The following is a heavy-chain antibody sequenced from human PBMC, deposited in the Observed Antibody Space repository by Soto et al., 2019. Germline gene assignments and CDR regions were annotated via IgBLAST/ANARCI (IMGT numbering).Heavy chain of an antibody. CDR3: ARRTWENSDAFDI. V-gene: IGHV1-18*04. CDR1: GYTFTTYG. J-gene: IGHJ3*02. CDR2: ISAYNGNT. D-gene: IGHD1-26*01. Sequence: QGQLVQSEAEVKKPGASVKVSCKASGYTFTTYGITWVRQAPGQRLEWMGWISAYNGNTKYAQKLQGRVTMTTDTSTSTAYMDLRSLRSDDTAVYYCARRTWENSDAFDIWGQGTMVTVSS.